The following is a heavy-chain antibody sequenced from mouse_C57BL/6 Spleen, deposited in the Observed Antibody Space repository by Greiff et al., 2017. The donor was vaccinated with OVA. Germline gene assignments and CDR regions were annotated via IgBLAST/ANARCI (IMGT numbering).Heavy chain of an antibody. Sequence: VQLQQPGAELVMPGASVKLSCKASGYTFTSYWMHWVKQRPGRGLEWIGEIDPSDGDTNYNQKFKGKSTLTVDKSSSTAYMQLSSLTSEDSAVYYCARGGYSSSYDGWGKGTTVTVAS. V-gene: IGHV1-69*01. J-gene: IGHJ2*01. CDR2: IDPSDGDT. D-gene: IGHD1-1*01. CDR1: GYTFTSYW. CDR3: ARGGYSSSYDG.